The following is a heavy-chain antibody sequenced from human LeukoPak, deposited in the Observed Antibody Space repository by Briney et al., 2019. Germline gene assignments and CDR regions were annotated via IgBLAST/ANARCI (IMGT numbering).Heavy chain of an antibody. Sequence: GGSLRLSCATSGFIFSSYWMHWVRHAPGKGLVWVSRISSDGSSTTYADSVKGRFTISRDNAKNSLFLQMNSLRAEDTAVYYCARVLRYCSGGNCYSGGLGYMDVWGKGTTVTISS. CDR3: ARVLRYCSGGNCYSGGLGYMDV. CDR2: ISSDGSST. D-gene: IGHD2-15*01. CDR1: GFIFSSYW. V-gene: IGHV3-74*01. J-gene: IGHJ6*03.